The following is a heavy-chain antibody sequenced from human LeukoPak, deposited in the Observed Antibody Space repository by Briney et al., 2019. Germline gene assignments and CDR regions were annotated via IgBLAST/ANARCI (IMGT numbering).Heavy chain of an antibody. CDR3: ARAPTIFGVVEGFDP. V-gene: IGHV3-30-3*01. CDR2: ISYDGSNK. Sequence: GRSLRLSCAASGFTFSSYAMHWVRQAPGKGLEWVAVISYDGSNKYYADSVKGRFTISRDNSKNTLYLQMNSLRAEDTAVYYCARAPTIFGVVEGFDPWGQGTLVTVSS. J-gene: IGHJ5*02. D-gene: IGHD3-3*01. CDR1: GFTFSSYA.